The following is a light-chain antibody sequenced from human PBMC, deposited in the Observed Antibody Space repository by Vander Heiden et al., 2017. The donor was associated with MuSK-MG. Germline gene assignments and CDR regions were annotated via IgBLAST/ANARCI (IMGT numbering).Light chain of an antibody. CDR1: QSISTY. J-gene: IGKJ2*01. Sequence: DIQMTQSASSLSASVGDRVTITCRASQSISTYLNWYQQKPGKAPKLLIYAASSLQSGVPSRFRGSGSGTDFTLTISSLQPEDFATYSCQQSYSTPRTFGQGTKLEIK. CDR2: AAS. V-gene: IGKV1-39*01. CDR3: QQSYSTPRT.